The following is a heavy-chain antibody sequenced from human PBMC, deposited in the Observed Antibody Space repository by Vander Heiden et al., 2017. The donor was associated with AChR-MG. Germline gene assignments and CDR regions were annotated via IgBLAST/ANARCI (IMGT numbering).Heavy chain of an antibody. CDR2: IWSDGSQK. CDR3: ARTFGGLKPPGDS. J-gene: IGHJ4*02. D-gene: IGHD2-15*01. CDR1: GFSFGDYV. V-gene: IGHV3-33*01. Sequence: QVHLVESGGGVVEPGRSLRLSCEASGFSFGDYVMHWIRQAPGKGLEWVADIWSDGSQKHYLDSVKGRFTIARDNAMETVFLQMNSLRVEDMAVYDGARTFGGLKPPGDSWGQGTLGTMSS.